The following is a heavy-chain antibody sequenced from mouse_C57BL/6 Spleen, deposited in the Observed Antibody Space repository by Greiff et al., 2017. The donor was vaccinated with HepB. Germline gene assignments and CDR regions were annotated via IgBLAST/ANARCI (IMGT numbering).Heavy chain of an antibody. J-gene: IGHJ3*01. CDR2: IHPNSGST. CDR1: GYTFTSYW. Sequence: QVQLQQPGAELVKPGASVKLSCKASGYTFTSYWMHWVKQRPGQGLEWIGMIHPNSGSTNYNEKFKSKATLTVDKSSSTAYMQLSSLTSEDSAVYYCAKEGDGYYVGWFAYWGQGTLVTVSA. CDR3: AKEGDGYYVGWFAY. V-gene: IGHV1-64*01. D-gene: IGHD2-3*01.